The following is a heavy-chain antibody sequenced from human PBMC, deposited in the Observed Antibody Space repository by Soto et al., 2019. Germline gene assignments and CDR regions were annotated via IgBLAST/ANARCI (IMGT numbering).Heavy chain of an antibody. J-gene: IGHJ4*02. CDR1: GGTFSSYA. CDR2: IIPIFGTT. CDR3: AREYYYDSSGYYYVRTTRGYYFDY. V-gene: IGHV1-69*13. Sequence: ASVKVSCKASGGTFSSYAISWVRQAPGQGLEWMGGIIPIFGTTNYAQKFQGRVTITADESTSTAYMELSSLRSEDTAVYYCAREYYYDSSGYYYVRTTRGYYFDYWGQGTLVTVSS. D-gene: IGHD3-22*01.